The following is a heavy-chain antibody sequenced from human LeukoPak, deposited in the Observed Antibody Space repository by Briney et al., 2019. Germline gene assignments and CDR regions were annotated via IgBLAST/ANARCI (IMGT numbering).Heavy chain of an antibody. Sequence: PGGSLRLSCAASGFTFSSYAMHWVRQAPGKGLEWVAVISYDGSNKYYADSVKGRFTISRDNSKNTLYLQMNSLRAEDTAVYYCAREGTMHSSSSQQGVDYWGQGTLVTVSS. D-gene: IGHD6-6*01. J-gene: IGHJ4*02. CDR3: AREGTMHSSSSQQGVDY. CDR1: GFTFSSYA. CDR2: ISYDGSNK. V-gene: IGHV3-30-3*01.